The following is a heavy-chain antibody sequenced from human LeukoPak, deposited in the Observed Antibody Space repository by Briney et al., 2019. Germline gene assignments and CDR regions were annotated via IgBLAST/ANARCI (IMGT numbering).Heavy chain of an antibody. J-gene: IGHJ4*02. Sequence: SETLSLTCTVSGGSISSYYWSWIRQPPGKGLEWIGYIYYSGSTNYNPSLKSRVSISVDTSKNQFSLKLSSVTAADTAVYYCARWYYYDSSEGYWGQGTLVTVSS. V-gene: IGHV4-59*08. CDR3: ARWYYYDSSEGY. CDR2: IYYSGST. D-gene: IGHD3-22*01. CDR1: GGSISSYY.